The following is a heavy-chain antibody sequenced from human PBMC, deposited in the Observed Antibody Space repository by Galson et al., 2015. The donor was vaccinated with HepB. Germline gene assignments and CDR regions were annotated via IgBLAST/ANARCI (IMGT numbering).Heavy chain of an antibody. D-gene: IGHD3-22*01. Sequence: QSGAEVKKPGESLKISCVASGYSFTNYWIGWVRQMPGKGLEWMAIIFPGDSDTRYSPSFQGQVTISADKAISTAYLQWSSLKASDTAMYYCARRQTYYDNSGYHVDYWGQGTLVTVSS. V-gene: IGHV5-51*01. CDR2: IFPGDSDT. J-gene: IGHJ4*02. CDR3: ARRQTYYDNSGYHVDY. CDR1: GYSFTNYW.